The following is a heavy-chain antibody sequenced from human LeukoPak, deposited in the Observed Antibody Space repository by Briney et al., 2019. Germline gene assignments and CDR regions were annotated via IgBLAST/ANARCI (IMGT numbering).Heavy chain of an antibody. CDR1: GFTFSSYG. V-gene: IGHV3-33*01. CDR2: IWYDGSNK. CDR3: ARANPTIDY. Sequence: PGRSLRLSCAASGFTFSSYGMHWVRQAPGKGLEWVAVIWYDGSNKYYADSVKGRFTISRDDSKNTLYLQMNSLRAEDTAVYYCARANPTIDYWCQGTLVTVSS. J-gene: IGHJ4*02.